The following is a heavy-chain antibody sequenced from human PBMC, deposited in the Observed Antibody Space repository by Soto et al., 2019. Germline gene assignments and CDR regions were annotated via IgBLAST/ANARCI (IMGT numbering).Heavy chain of an antibody. D-gene: IGHD4-17*01. J-gene: IGHJ4*02. Sequence: PSETLSLTCTVSGGSISSYYWTWIRQPAGKGLEWIGRIYTSGTTNYNPSLKSRVTMSVDTSKSQFSLKLSSVTAADTALHYCARERANFGDIDYWGQGVLVTVSS. CDR2: IYTSGTT. V-gene: IGHV4-4*07. CDR1: GGSISSYY. CDR3: ARERANFGDIDY.